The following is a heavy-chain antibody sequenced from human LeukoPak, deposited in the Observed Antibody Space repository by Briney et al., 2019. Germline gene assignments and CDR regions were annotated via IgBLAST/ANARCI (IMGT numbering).Heavy chain of an antibody. CDR1: GFTLNNYW. Sequence: GGSLRLSCAASGFTLNNYWMHWVRQAPGKGLVWVSRINSDGSSTGYADSVKGRFTISRDSAKNTLYLQMKSLKFEDTAIYYCAREEYTVRRGARLDYWGQGTLVTVSS. J-gene: IGHJ4*02. V-gene: IGHV3-74*01. D-gene: IGHD1-1*01. CDR3: AREEYTVRRGARLDY. CDR2: INSDGSST.